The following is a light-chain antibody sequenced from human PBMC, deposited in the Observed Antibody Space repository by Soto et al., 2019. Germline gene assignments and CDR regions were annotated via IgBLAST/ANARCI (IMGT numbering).Light chain of an antibody. CDR1: RSVSSN. V-gene: IGKV3-15*01. J-gene: IGKJ4*01. CDR3: QQYYNWSPLT. CDR2: GAS. Sequence: ETVMTQSPATLSVSPGKRATLSCRASRSVSSNLAWYQQKPGQAPRLLIYGASTRATGIPARFSGGGSGTEFTLTISSLQSEDAAVYHCQQYYNWSPLTFGGGTKVVIK.